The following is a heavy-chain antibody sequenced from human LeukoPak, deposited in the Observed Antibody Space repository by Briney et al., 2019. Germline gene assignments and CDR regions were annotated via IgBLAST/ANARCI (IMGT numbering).Heavy chain of an antibody. CDR1: GYTFTGYF. J-gene: IGHJ4*02. CDR2: IKTNSGGT. Sequence: ASVKVSCKASGYTFTGYFMHWVRQAPGQGLEWMGWIKTNSGGTKYAQKLQGRGTMTRDTVINTAYMELTRLRSDDTAVYYCAREGAATPSDFDYWGQGTLVTVSS. V-gene: IGHV1-2*02. D-gene: IGHD6-25*01. CDR3: AREGAATPSDFDY.